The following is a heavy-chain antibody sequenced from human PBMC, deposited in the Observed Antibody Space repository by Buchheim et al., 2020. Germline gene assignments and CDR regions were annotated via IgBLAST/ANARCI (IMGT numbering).Heavy chain of an antibody. CDR2: IYYSGGT. CDR1: GGSISSYY. V-gene: IGHV4-59*01. D-gene: IGHD6-19*01. Sequence: QVQLQESGPGLVKPSETLSLTCTVSGGSISSYYWSWIRQPPGKGLEWIGYIYYSGGTNYNPSLKSGVTISVDPSKNQFPLKLSSVTAADTAVYYCARDVGLYSSGWSRWGQGTL. CDR3: ARDVGLYSSGWSR. J-gene: IGHJ4*02.